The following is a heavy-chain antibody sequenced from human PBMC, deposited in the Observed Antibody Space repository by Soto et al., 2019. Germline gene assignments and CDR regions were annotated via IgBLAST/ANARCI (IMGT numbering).Heavy chain of an antibody. CDR1: GYSFTNYG. Sequence: QVQLVQSGAEVKKPGASVKVSSKASGYSFTNYGFSWVRQAPGQGLEWMGWINGYNGNTNYAPKLQGRFTMTTDTSTSTAYMELGSLPSDDTAVYFCAASTATASLWGQGTLVTVSS. J-gene: IGHJ4*02. CDR2: INGYNGNT. CDR3: AASTATASL. D-gene: IGHD1-1*01. V-gene: IGHV1-18*01.